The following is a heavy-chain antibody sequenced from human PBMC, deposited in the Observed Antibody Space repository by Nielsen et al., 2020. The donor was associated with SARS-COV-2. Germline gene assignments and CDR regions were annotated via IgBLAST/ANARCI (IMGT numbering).Heavy chain of an antibody. Sequence: ASVKVSCKASGYTFTSYAMNWVRQAPGQGLEWMGWINTNTGNPTYAQGFTGRFVFSLDTSVSTAYLQISSLKAEDTAVYYCARDFEYSSSVGYYYYGMDVWGQGTTVTVSS. CDR2: INTNTGNP. J-gene: IGHJ6*02. CDR1: GYTFTSYA. D-gene: IGHD6-6*01. V-gene: IGHV7-4-1*02. CDR3: ARDFEYSSSVGYYYYGMDV.